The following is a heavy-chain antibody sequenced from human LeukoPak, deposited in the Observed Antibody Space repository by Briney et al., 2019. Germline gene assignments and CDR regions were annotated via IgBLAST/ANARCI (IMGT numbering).Heavy chain of an antibody. CDR3: ARDLYCSGGSCYSGPSDY. CDR1: GGTFSSYA. CDR2: IITILGIA. D-gene: IGHD2-15*01. J-gene: IGHJ4*02. Sequence: SVKVSCKASGGTFSSYAISWVRQAPGQGLEWMGRIITILGIANYAQKFQGRVTITADKSTSTAYMELSSLRSEDTAVYYCARDLYCSGGSCYSGPSDYWGQGTLVTVSS. V-gene: IGHV1-69*04.